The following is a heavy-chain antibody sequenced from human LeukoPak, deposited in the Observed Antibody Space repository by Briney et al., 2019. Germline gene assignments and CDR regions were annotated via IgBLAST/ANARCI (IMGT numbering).Heavy chain of an antibody. CDR2: IYYIGST. CDR3: ARDLGGVVPAAPYNWFDP. D-gene: IGHD2-2*01. CDR1: GGSISSYY. Sequence: PSETLSLTCTVSGGSISSYYWSWIRQPPGKGLEWIGYIYYIGSTNYNPSLKSRVTISVDTSKNQFSLKLSSVTAADTAVYYCARDLGGVVPAAPYNWFDPWGQGTLVTVSS. V-gene: IGHV4-59*01. J-gene: IGHJ5*02.